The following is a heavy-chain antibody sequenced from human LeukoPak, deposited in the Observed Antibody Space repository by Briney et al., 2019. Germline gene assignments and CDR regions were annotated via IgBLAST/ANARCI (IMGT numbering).Heavy chain of an antibody. CDR2: IYYSGST. CDR3: ATIPNYDSSGYYTQRTFDY. J-gene: IGHJ4*02. Sequence: PSQTLSLTCTVSGGSISSGDYYWSWIRQPPGKGLEWIGYIYYSGSTYYNPSLKSRVTISVDTSKNQFSLKLSSVTAADTAVYYCATIPNYDSSGYYTQRTFDYWGQGTLVTVSS. D-gene: IGHD3-22*01. V-gene: IGHV4-30-4*01. CDR1: GGSISSGDYY.